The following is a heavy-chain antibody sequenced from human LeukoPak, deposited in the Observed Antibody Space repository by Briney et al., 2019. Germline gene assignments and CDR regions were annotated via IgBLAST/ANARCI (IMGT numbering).Heavy chain of an antibody. D-gene: IGHD6-13*01. J-gene: IGHJ4*02. Sequence: SEALSLTCTVSGGSISSYYWSWIRQPPGKGLEWIGYIYYSGSTNYNPSLKSRVTISVDTSKNQFSLKLSSVTAADTAVYYCARSIAAAGTGIDYWGQGTLVTVSS. V-gene: IGHV4-59*01. CDR3: ARSIAAAGTGIDY. CDR1: GGSISSYY. CDR2: IYYSGST.